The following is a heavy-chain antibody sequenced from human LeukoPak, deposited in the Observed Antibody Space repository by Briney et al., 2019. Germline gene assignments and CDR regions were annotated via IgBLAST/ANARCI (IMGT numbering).Heavy chain of an antibody. Sequence: GRSLRLSCAASGFTFSSYDMHRVRQAPGKGLEWPAVISYDGSNKYYADSVKGRFTISRDNSKTPLYLQMNSLRAEDTAVYYCAKALRDYYDSSGPFDYWGQGTLVTVSS. CDR1: GFTFSSYD. V-gene: IGHV3-30*18. J-gene: IGHJ4*02. CDR3: AKALRDYYDSSGPFDY. D-gene: IGHD3-22*01. CDR2: ISYDGSNK.